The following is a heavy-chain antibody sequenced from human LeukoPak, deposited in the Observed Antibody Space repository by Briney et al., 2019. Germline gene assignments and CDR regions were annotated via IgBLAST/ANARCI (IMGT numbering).Heavy chain of an antibody. CDR2: IYSGGTT. V-gene: IGHV3-53*01. J-gene: IGHJ4*02. CDR1: GFTVSSYY. CDR3: ARRAGGYSHPYDY. D-gene: IGHD4-23*01. Sequence: GGSLRLSCVASGFTVSSYYMSWVRQAPGKGLEWVSLIYSGGTTYYADSVKGRFTISRDNSKNTLYLQMNSLRAEDTAVYYCARRAGGYSHPYDYWGQGILVTVSS.